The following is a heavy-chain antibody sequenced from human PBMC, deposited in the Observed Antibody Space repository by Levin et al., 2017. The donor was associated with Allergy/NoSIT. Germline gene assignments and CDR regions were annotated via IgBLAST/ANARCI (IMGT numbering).Heavy chain of an antibody. D-gene: IGHD3-9*01. CDR1: TFLFSDYT. CDR2: ISRRSSYI. Sequence: PGASVKVSCAASTFLFSDYTMNWVRQAPGKGLEWVASISRRSSYIYYADSVKGRFTISRDNAKNSVSLQMNSLRAEDTAIYYCARGLKILTTGSLYHNAMDAWGQGTTVSVSS. CDR3: ARGLKILTTGSLYHNAMDA. J-gene: IGHJ6*02. V-gene: IGHV3-21*06.